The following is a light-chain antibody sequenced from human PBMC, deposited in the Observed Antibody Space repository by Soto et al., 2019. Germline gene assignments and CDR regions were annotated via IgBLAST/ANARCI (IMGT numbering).Light chain of an antibody. Sequence: QSALTQPASVSGSPGQSITISCTGTSSDVGGYNYVSWYQYHPGKAPKLMIFDVSNRPSGVSNRFSGSKSGNTASLTISGLQPEDEADYYCSSYTTSNTRQIVFGTGTKVTV. CDR1: SSDVGGYNY. CDR2: DVS. CDR3: SSYTTSNTRQIV. V-gene: IGLV2-14*03. J-gene: IGLJ1*01.